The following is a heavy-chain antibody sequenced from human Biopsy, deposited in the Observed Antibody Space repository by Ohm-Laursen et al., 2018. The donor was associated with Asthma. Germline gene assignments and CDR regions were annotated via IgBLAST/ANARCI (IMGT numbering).Heavy chain of an antibody. CDR2: ISWNSRSI. V-gene: IGHV3-9*01. D-gene: IGHD4/OR15-4a*01. Sequence: SLRLSCAASGLNFEDYVMHWVRQAPGKGLEWVSGISWNSRSIGYGDSVKGRFTISRDNTKNSLYLQMNSLSPEDTAMYYCRALPTRTMYFDSWGQGTPVTVSS. CDR3: RALPTRTMYFDS. J-gene: IGHJ4*02. CDR1: GLNFEDYV.